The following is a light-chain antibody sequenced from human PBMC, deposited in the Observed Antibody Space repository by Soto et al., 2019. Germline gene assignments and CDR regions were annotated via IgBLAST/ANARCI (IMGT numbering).Light chain of an antibody. Sequence: EIVLTQSPGTLSLSPGERATLSCRASQSVNSYLAWYQQKPGQAPRLLIYGASSRATGIPDRFSGSGSGADFTLTISRLEPEDFAVYYCHQYDSSPRTFGQGTRWIS. CDR1: QSVNSY. CDR2: GAS. V-gene: IGKV3-20*01. CDR3: HQYDSSPRT. J-gene: IGKJ1*01.